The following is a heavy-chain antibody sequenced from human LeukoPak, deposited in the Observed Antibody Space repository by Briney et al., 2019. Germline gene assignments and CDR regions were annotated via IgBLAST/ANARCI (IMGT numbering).Heavy chain of an antibody. CDR3: AREPTSGREPTSGRPLDY. V-gene: IGHV4-39*07. CDR2: KFYTGST. J-gene: IGHJ4*02. D-gene: IGHD5-12*01. CDR1: GGSISSSSSY. Sequence: PSETLSLTCSVSGGSISSSSSYWGWIRQPPGKGLEFIGSKFYTGSTYYNPSLKSRVTISLDTAKKQFSLRLSSVTAADTAVYHCAREPTSGREPTSGRPLDYWGQGTLVTVSS.